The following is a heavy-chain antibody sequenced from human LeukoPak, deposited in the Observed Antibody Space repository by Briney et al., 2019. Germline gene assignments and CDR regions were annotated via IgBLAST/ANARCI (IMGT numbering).Heavy chain of an antibody. J-gene: IGHJ4*02. CDR3: VRAPGDGSYGYFDW. CDR2: ISPNGDKT. Sequence: PGGSLRLSCEASGFTFNTYWMHWVRQAPGKGLVWVSRISPNGDKTNYADSVKGGFTLSRDTAKNTLYLQMNSLRAEDTAVYYCVRAPGDGSYGYFDWWGQGTLVTVSS. V-gene: IGHV3-74*01. D-gene: IGHD6-19*01. CDR1: GFTFNTYW.